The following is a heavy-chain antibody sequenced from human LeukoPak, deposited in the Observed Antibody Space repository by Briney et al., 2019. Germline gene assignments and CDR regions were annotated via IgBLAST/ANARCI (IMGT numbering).Heavy chain of an antibody. J-gene: IGHJ4*02. Sequence: GGSLRLSCAASTFTFSNYAMSWVRQAPGKGLEWVSTFKTNYNQVYYAESVRGRFTISTDNSKNTAYLQMNSLRVEDTALYYCARSVPDYTRFDFWGQGALVTVSS. CDR3: ARSVPDYTRFDF. CDR1: TFTFSNYA. CDR2: FKTNYNQV. V-gene: IGHV3-23*05. D-gene: IGHD4-11*01.